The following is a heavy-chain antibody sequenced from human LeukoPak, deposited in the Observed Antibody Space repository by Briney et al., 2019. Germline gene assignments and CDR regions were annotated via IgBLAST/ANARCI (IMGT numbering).Heavy chain of an antibody. CDR2: ISYDGSNK. J-gene: IGHJ6*02. CDR1: GFTFSSYG. D-gene: IGHD6-25*01. CDR3: AKASGYYGMDV. V-gene: IGHV3-30*18. Sequence: GRSLRLSCAASGFTFSSYGMHWVRQAPGKGLEWVAVISYDGSNKYYADSVKGRFTISRDNSKNTLYLQMNSLRAEDTAVYYCAKASGYYGMDVWGQGTTVTVSS.